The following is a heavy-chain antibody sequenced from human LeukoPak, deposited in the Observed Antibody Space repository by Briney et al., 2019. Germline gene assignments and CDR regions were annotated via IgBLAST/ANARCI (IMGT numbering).Heavy chain of an antibody. Sequence: GALRLSCAASGFNVSTSYMTWVRQAPGKGLEWVSVIYSGGSTYYADSMRGRFTISRDNAKNSLYLQMNSLRAEDTAVYYCARATFDYWGQGTLVTVSS. CDR1: GFNVSTSY. V-gene: IGHV3-66*01. J-gene: IGHJ4*02. D-gene: IGHD3-10*01. CDR3: ARATFDY. CDR2: IYSGGST.